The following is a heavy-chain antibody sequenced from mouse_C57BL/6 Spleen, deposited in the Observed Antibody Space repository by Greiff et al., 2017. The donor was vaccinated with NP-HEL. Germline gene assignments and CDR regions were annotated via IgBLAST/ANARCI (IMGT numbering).Heavy chain of an antibody. Sequence: QVQLQQSGPELVKPGASVKISCKASGYAFSSSWMNWVKQRPGKGLEWIGRIYPGDGDTNYNGKFKGKATLTADKSSSTAYMQLSSLTSEDSAVYFCARSRPNWDVYFDYWGQGTTLTVSS. J-gene: IGHJ2*01. D-gene: IGHD4-1*01. CDR2: IYPGDGDT. V-gene: IGHV1-82*01. CDR1: GYAFSSSW. CDR3: ARSRPNWDVYFDY.